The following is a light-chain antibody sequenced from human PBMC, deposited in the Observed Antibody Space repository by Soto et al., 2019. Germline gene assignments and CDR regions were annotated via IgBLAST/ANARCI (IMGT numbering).Light chain of an antibody. J-gene: IGLJ2*01. CDR2: EVS. V-gene: IGLV2-8*01. Sequence: QSALTQPPSASGSPGQSVTISCTGTSSDVGGYNYVSWYQQHPGKAPKLMIYEVSKRPSGVPDCFSGSKSGNTASLTVSGLQAEDEADYYCSSYAGSNNFEVFGGGTKVTVL. CDR3: SSYAGSNNFEV. CDR1: SSDVGGYNY.